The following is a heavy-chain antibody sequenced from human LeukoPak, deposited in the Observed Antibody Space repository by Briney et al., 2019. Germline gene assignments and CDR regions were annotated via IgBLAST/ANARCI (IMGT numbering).Heavy chain of an antibody. D-gene: IGHD3-22*01. CDR2: ISGSGGST. CDR3: AKDRDYYDSSGCFDY. J-gene: IGHJ4*02. CDR1: GFTFSSYG. V-gene: IGHV3-23*01. Sequence: GGSLRLSCAASGFTFSSYGMSWVRQAPGKGLEWVSAISGSGGSTYYADSVKGRFTISRDNSKNTLYLQMNSLRAEDTAVYYCAKDRDYYDSSGCFDYWGQGTLVTVSS.